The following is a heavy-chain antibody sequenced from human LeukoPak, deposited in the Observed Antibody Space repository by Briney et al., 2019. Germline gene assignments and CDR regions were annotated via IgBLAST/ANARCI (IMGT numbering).Heavy chain of an antibody. CDR3: ARDYN. Sequence: GSLRLSCAVSGFTFSNYDMNWVRQAPGKGLEWVSSISSGSSYIYYTDSMKGRLTISRDNAKNSLYLQMDSVRAEDTAVYYCARDYNLGQGTLVTVSS. J-gene: IGHJ4*02. V-gene: IGHV3-21*01. CDR1: GFTFSNYD. CDR2: ISSGSSYI.